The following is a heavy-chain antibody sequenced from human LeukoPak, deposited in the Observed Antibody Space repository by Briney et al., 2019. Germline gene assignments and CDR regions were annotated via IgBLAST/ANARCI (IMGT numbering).Heavy chain of an antibody. D-gene: IGHD5-24*01. CDR1: GFTFSSYE. CDR2: ISSSGSTI. V-gene: IGHV3-48*03. Sequence: AGGSLRLSCVASGFTFSSYEMNWVRQAPGKGLEWVSYISSSGSTIYYADSVKGRFTISRDNAKNSLYLQMNSLRAEDTAVYYCAILPVEMATMFDYWGQGTLVTVSS. CDR3: AILPVEMATMFDY. J-gene: IGHJ4*02.